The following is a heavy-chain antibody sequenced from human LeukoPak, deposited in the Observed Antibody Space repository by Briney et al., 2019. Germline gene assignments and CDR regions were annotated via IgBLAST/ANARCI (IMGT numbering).Heavy chain of an antibody. Sequence: PGGSLRLSCAASGFTFSRYGMHWVRQAPGKGQELGAFIRYDGSNKYYADSVKGRFTISRDNSKNTLYLQMNSLRAEDMAVYYCAKDPSFRPGYFDYWGQGTLVTVSS. V-gene: IGHV3-30*02. J-gene: IGHJ4*02. CDR1: GFTFSRYG. CDR3: AKDPSFRPGYFDY. CDR2: IRYDGSNK.